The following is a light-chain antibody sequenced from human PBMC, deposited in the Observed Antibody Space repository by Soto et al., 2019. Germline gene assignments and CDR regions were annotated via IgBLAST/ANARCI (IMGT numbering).Light chain of an antibody. Sequence: EIVMTQSPATLSVSPGERATLSCRASQSVSSNLAWYQQKPGQAPRLLIYGASTRATGIPVRFSGSGSGTEFTLTISGLQSEDFAVYYCQQYNNWPPNTFGQGTKPEIK. V-gene: IGKV3-15*01. CDR2: GAS. CDR3: QQYNNWPPNT. J-gene: IGKJ2*01. CDR1: QSVSSN.